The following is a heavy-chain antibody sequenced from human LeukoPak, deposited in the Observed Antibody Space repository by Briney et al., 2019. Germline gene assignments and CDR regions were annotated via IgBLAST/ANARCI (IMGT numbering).Heavy chain of an antibody. V-gene: IGHV1-18*01. D-gene: IGHD5-24*01. CDR1: GYTFTSYG. Sequence: ASVKVSCKASGYTFTSYGISWVRQAPGQGLEWMGWISAYNGNTNYAQKLQGRVTITADKSTSTAYMELSSLRSEDTAVYYCARALDGYNAFDYWGQGTLVTVSS. J-gene: IGHJ4*02. CDR2: ISAYNGNT. CDR3: ARALDGYNAFDY.